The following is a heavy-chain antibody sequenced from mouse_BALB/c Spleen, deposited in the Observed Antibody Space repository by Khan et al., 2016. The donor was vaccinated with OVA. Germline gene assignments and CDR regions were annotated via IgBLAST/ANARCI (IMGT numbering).Heavy chain of an antibody. CDR3: AREAYRYDEYYFDY. CDR1: GFTFSSYV. V-gene: IGHV5-6-5*01. CDR2: ISSGGST. D-gene: IGHD2-12*01. J-gene: IGHJ2*01. Sequence: EVKLVESGGGSVKPGGSLKLSCAVSGFTFSSYVMSWIRQTPEKRLEWVASISSGGSTYYPDSVKGRFTISRDNARNVVYLQMSSLRSEDMAMYYWAREAYRYDEYYFDYWGQGTTLTVSS.